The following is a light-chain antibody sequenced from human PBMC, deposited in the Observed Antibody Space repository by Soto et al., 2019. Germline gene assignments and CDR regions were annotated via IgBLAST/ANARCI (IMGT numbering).Light chain of an antibody. Sequence: EIVMTQSPATLFVSPGEKTTLSCRASQIVRSNLAWYQQKPGQAPRLLIYDASTSATGIPTRFSGGGSGTDFTLTIISLQSEDFALYFCQQYSDWLRTFGQGTRWIS. V-gene: IGKV3D-15*01. CDR2: DAS. J-gene: IGKJ1*01. CDR1: QIVRSN. CDR3: QQYSDWLRT.